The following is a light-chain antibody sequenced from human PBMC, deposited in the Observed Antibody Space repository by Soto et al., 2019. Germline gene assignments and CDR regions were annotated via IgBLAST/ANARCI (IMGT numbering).Light chain of an antibody. Sequence: QSALTQPPSVSGSPGQSVTISCTGTSSDFNNYNRVSWYQRPPGTGPKLIIYEVNNRPSGVPDRFSGSKSGNTASLTISGLQVEDEAEYFCFSFTTTSTHVFGTGTKVTVL. J-gene: IGLJ1*01. V-gene: IGLV2-18*02. CDR1: SSDFNNYNR. CDR2: EVN. CDR3: FSFTTTSTHV.